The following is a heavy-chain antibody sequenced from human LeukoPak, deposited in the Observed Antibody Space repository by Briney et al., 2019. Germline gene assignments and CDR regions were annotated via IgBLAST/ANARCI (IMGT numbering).Heavy chain of an antibody. J-gene: IGHJ4*02. CDR2: IYRGGST. V-gene: IGHV3-66*01. Sequence: GGSLRLSCAASGFTVSSSYMSWVRQAPGKGLEWVSVIYRGGSTYYADSVKGRFTISRDNSKNTLYLQMNSLRAEDTAVYYCARDANLLRYFDWLSGFDYWGQGTLVTVSS. CDR1: GFTVSSSY. D-gene: IGHD3-9*01. CDR3: ARDANLLRYFDWLSGFDY.